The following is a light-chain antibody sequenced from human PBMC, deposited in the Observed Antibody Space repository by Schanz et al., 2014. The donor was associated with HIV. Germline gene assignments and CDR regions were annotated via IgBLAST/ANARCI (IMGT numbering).Light chain of an antibody. Sequence: EIVMTQSPATLSVSPGERATLSCRASQSVSNNLAWYQLKPGQAPRLLIYGASTRATGIPARFSGSGSGTEFTLTISSLQSEDFAVYYCQQYNNWPLLTFGGGTKVEIK. CDR2: GAS. CDR1: QSVSNN. CDR3: QQYNNWPLLT. J-gene: IGKJ4*01. V-gene: IGKV3-15*01.